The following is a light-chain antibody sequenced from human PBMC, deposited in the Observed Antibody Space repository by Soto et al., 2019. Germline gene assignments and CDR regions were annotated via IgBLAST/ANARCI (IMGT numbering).Light chain of an antibody. CDR2: GAS. J-gene: IGKJ2*01. V-gene: IGKV3-15*01. CDR3: QQYNNWPI. CDR1: QSVSSN. Sequence: EIVMTQSPATLSVSPGERATLSCRASQSVSSNLAWYQQNPGQAPRLLIYGASTRATGIPARFSGSGSGTEFTLTISSLQSEDFAVYYCQQYNNWPIFGHGTKLEIK.